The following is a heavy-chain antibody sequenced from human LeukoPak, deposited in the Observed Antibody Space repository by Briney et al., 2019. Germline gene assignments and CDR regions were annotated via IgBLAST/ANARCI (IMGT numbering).Heavy chain of an antibody. CDR1: RFTVCSNY. CDR2: IYSGGST. V-gene: IGHV3-53*01. J-gene: IGHJ4*02. Sequence: PGGSLRLSCAASRFTVCSNYMSWVRQAPGKGLEWVSVIYSGGSTYYADSVKGRFTISRDNSKNTLYRQMNSLRAEDTAVYYCARDRTGTLDYWGQGTLVTVSS. D-gene: IGHD1-1*01. CDR3: ARDRTGTLDY.